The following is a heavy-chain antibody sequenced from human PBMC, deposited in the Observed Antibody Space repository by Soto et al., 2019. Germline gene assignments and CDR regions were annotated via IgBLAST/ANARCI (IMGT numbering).Heavy chain of an antibody. Sequence: PGGSLRLSCASSGFTFSSYWMHWVRQAPGKGLVWVSRINSDGSSTSYADSVKGRFTISRDNAKNTLYLQMNSLRAEDTAVYYYARDSYYYDSSGYYTFDHWGQGTLVTVSS. CDR2: INSDGSST. CDR1: GFTFSSYW. CDR3: ARDSYYYDSSGYYTFDH. V-gene: IGHV3-74*01. J-gene: IGHJ4*01. D-gene: IGHD3-22*01.